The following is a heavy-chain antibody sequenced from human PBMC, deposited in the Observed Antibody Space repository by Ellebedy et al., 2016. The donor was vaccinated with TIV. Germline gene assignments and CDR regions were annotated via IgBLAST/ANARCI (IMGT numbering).Heavy chain of an antibody. CDR3: ARISVDTAISYYFDY. D-gene: IGHD5-18*01. V-gene: IGHV4-39*01. Sequence: MPSETLSLTCTVSGGSISSSSYYRGWIRQPPGKGLEWLGSIYYSGSTYYNPSLKSRVTISVDTSKNQFSLKLSSVTAADTAVYYCARISVDTAISYYFDYWGQGTLVTVSS. J-gene: IGHJ4*02. CDR1: GGSISSSSYY. CDR2: IYYSGST.